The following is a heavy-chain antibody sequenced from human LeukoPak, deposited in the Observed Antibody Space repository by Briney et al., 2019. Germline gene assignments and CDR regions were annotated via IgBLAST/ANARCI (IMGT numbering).Heavy chain of an antibody. V-gene: IGHV3-20*04. J-gene: IGHJ3*02. CDR3: ARDIRDYYDSSGYYSSDAFDI. Sequence: GGSLRLSCAASGFTFDDYGMSWVRQAPGKGLEWVSGINWNGGSTGYADSVKGRFTISRDNAKNSLYLQMNSLRAEDTALYYCARDIRDYYDSSGYYSSDAFDIWGQGTMVTVSS. CDR1: GFTFDDYG. CDR2: INWNGGST. D-gene: IGHD3-22*01.